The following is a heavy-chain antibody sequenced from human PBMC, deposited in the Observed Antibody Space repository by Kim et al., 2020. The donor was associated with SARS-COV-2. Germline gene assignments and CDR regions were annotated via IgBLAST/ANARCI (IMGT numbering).Heavy chain of an antibody. CDR3: ARDRGSSGYGGMDV. Sequence: GGSQRLSCAASGFTFSSYGMHWVRQAPGKGLEWVAVIWYDGSNKYYADSVKGRFTISRDNSKNTLYLQMNSLRAEDTAVYYCARDRGSSGYGGMDVWGQGTTVTVSS. CDR2: IWYDGSNK. J-gene: IGHJ6*02. CDR1: GFTFSSYG. D-gene: IGHD3-22*01. V-gene: IGHV3-33*01.